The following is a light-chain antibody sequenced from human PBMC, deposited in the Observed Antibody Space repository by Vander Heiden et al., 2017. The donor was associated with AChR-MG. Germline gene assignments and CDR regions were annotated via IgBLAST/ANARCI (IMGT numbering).Light chain of an antibody. CDR3: QQSYSTPQT. J-gene: IGKJ1*01. CDR1: QSISSY. Sequence: DIQITQSPSSLSASEGDRVTITGRASQSISSYLNWYQQKPGKAPKLLIYAASSLQSGVPSRFSGSGSGTDFTLTISSLQPEDFATYYCQQSYSTPQTFGQGTKVEIK. CDR2: AAS. V-gene: IGKV1-39*01.